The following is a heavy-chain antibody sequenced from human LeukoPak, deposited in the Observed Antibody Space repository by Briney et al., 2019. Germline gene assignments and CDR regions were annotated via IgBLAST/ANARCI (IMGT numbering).Heavy chain of an antibody. Sequence: GSSVKVSCKASGGTFSSYAISWVRQAPGRGLEWMGRIIPILGIANYAQKFQGRVTMTRNTSISTAYMELSSLRSEDTAVYYCAIKLSSGGYWGQGTLVTVSS. CDR1: GGTFSSYA. D-gene: IGHD3-22*01. V-gene: IGHV1-69*04. J-gene: IGHJ4*02. CDR2: IIPILGIA. CDR3: AIKLSSGGY.